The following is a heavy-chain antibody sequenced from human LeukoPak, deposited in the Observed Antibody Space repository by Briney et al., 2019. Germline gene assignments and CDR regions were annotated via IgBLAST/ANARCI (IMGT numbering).Heavy chain of an antibody. D-gene: IGHD5-18*01. V-gene: IGHV3-53*01. CDR2: LFSGGTI. J-gene: IGHJ4*02. CDR1: GFTVSRNY. Sequence: GGSLRLSCVASGFTVSRNYMSWVRQAPGKVLEWVSVLFSGGTIYYADSVKGRFTISRNNSKNTLYPQMNSLRAEDTAVYYCARGHVGYSYGFDYWGQGTLVTVSS. CDR3: ARGHVGYSYGFDY.